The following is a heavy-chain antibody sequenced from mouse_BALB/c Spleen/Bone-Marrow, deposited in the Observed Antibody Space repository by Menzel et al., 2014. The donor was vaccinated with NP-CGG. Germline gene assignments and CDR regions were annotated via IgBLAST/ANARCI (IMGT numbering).Heavy chain of an antibody. CDR3: AREDGLWYFDV. D-gene: IGHD1-1*01. Sequence: VQLQQSGAELMRPGASVKISCKATGYTFSSYWIEWVKQRPGHGLEWIGEILPGSGSTNYNEKFKGKATFTADTSSNTAYMQLGSLTSEDSAVYYCAREDGLWYFDVWGAGTTVTVSS. J-gene: IGHJ1*01. V-gene: IGHV1-9*01. CDR2: ILPGSGST. CDR1: GYTFSSYW.